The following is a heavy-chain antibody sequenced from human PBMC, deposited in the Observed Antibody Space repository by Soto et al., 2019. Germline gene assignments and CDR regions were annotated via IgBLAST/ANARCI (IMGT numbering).Heavy chain of an antibody. CDR3: AREIFGVIISGGRDAFDI. CDR2: IIPIFGTA. CDR1: GGTFSTYA. Sequence: QVQLVQSGAEVKKPGSSVKVSCKASGGTFSTYAISWVRQAPGQGLEWMGGIIPIFGTAKYAQKFQGRVTSTADESTSTAYMELSSLRSEDTAVYYCAREIFGVIISGGRDAFDIWGQGTMVTVSS. V-gene: IGHV1-69*01. J-gene: IGHJ3*02. D-gene: IGHD3-3*01.